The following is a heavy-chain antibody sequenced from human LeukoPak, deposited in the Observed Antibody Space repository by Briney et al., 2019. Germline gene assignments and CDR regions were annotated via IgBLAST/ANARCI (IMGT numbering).Heavy chain of an antibody. J-gene: IGHJ4*02. CDR2: ISGDGSIT. D-gene: IGHD5-24*01. CDR3: VRPLDD. V-gene: IGHV3-74*01. Sequence: QPGGSLRLSCAASGFTISGYWMHWVRQAPGKGLVWVSRISGDGSITAYADSVKGRFTMSRDNTKNTVYLHISNLRAEDTAVYYCVRPLDDWGQGTLVTVSS. CDR1: GFTISGYW.